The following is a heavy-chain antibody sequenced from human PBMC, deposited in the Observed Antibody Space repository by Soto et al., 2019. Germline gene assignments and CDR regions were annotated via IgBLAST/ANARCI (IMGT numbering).Heavy chain of an antibody. D-gene: IGHD3-22*01. CDR3: ARAGYDSSGYYFSAMDV. Sequence: EEQLVESGGGLVQPGGSLRLSCVASGFILSGYDMHWVRQATGEGLEWLSAIGTAGDPYYSGSVKGRFTISRGNAENSVYLQMNSLRAGDTAVYYCARAGYDSSGYYFSAMDVWGPGTTVTVSS. V-gene: IGHV3-13*05. J-gene: IGHJ6*02. CDR2: IGTAGDP. CDR1: GFILSGYD.